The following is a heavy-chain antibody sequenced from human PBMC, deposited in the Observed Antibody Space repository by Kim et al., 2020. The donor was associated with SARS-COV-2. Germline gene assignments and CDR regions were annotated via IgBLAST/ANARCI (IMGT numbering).Heavy chain of an antibody. Sequence: ASVKVSCRTSGYTFSRYSITWVRQAPGQGLEWMGWVRGYDGDTNYAQKFQGRVTMTIDTSTDTAYMELRSLRPDHTAVYYCARVDRGEEAAVFDVWGQGT. J-gene: IGHJ3*01. V-gene: IGHV1-18*04. CDR3: ARVDRGEEAAVFDV. CDR1: GYTFSRYS. D-gene: IGHD3-10*01. CDR2: VRGYDGDT.